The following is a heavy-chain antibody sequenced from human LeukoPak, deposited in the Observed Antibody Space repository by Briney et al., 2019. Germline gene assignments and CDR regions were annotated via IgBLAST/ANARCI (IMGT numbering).Heavy chain of an antibody. CDR2: ITTSGDST. V-gene: IGHV3-23*01. CDR3: ARYAAAAY. CDR1: GFTFSNYA. Sequence: GGSLRLSCAASGFTFSNYAMSWVRQAPGKGLEWVSGITTSGDSTCYADSVKGRFTISRDDSKNTLYLQMNSLRAEDTAIYYCARYAAAAYWGQGTLVTVSS. D-gene: IGHD2-8*01. J-gene: IGHJ4*02.